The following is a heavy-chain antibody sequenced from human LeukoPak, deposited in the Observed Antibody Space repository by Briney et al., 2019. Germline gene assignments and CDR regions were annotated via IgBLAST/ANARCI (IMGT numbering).Heavy chain of an antibody. CDR2: ISSSGSTI. J-gene: IGHJ4*02. CDR3: ARGYKDGYNEYYFDY. D-gene: IGHD5-24*01. CDR1: GFTFSDYY. V-gene: IGHV3-11*01. Sequence: PGGSLRLSCAASGFTFSDYYMSWIRQAPGKGLEWVSYISSSGSTIYYADSVKGRFTISRDNSKNTLYLQMNSLRAEDTAVYYCARGYKDGYNEYYFDYWGQGTLVTVSS.